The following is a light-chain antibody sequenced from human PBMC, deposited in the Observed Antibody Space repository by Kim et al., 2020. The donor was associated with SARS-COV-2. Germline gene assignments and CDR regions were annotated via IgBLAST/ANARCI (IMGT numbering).Light chain of an antibody. CDR3: HNSYITLFT. V-gene: IGKV1-39*01. J-gene: IGKJ3*01. CDR2: AAS. CDR1: QSISSH. Sequence: DIQMTQSPSSLSASVGDRVTITCRTTQSISSHLDWYQQKPGRAPKLLISAASTLQGGVPSRFSGSGSGTDFTLTISSLQPEDFATYFCHNSYITLFTFWAGGTGWIS.